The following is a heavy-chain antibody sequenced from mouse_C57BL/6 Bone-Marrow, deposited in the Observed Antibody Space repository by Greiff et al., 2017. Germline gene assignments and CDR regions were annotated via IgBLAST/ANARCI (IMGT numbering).Heavy chain of an antibody. D-gene: IGHD1-1*01. V-gene: IGHV3-1*01. J-gene: IGHJ1*03. CDR3: ARAGYYGSRPWYFDV. CDR2: ISYSGST. CDR1: GYSITSGYD. Sequence: EVQLQESGPGMVKPSQSLSLTCTVTGYSITSGYDWHWIRHFPGNKLEWMGYISYSGSTNYNPSLKSRISITHDTSKNHFFLKLNSVTTEDTATYYCARAGYYGSRPWYFDVWGTGTTVTVSS.